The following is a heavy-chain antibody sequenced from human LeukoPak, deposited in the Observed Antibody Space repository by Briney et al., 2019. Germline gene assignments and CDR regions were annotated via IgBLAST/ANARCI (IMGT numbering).Heavy chain of an antibody. V-gene: IGHV1-18*01. Sequence: ASVKVSCKASGYTFTSYGLTWVRQAPGQGLEWMGWISTYDGNTKYALKVQGRVTMTTDTSTSTAYMELRSLRSDDTAVYYCARDGGSWYQDYWGQGTLVTVPS. CDR3: ARDGGSWYQDY. CDR1: GYTFTSYG. D-gene: IGHD6-13*01. J-gene: IGHJ4*02. CDR2: ISTYDGNT.